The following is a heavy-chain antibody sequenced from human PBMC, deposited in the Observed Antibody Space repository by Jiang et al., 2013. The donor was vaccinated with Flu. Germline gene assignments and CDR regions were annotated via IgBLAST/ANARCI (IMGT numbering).Heavy chain of an antibody. CDR1: GYSFTSYW. J-gene: IGHJ4*02. D-gene: IGHD3-22*01. CDR3: ARHPVSYDSSGYAPVNPDY. Sequence: CKGSGYSFTSYWIGWVRQMPGKGLEWMGIIYPGDSDTRYSPSFQGQVTISADKSISTAYLQWSSLKASDTAMYYCARHPVSYDSSGYAPVNPDYWGQGTLVTVSS. CDR2: IYPGDSDT. V-gene: IGHV5-51*01.